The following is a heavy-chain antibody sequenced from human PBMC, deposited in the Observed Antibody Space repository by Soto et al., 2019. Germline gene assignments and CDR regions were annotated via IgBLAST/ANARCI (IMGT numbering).Heavy chain of an antibody. CDR3: ARGGHVVVVTAALDY. D-gene: IGHD2-21*02. Sequence: QVQLMQSGAEVKKPGASVKVSCKASGDTFTDYYIHWVRQAPGQGLEWMGTVNPSGGHTTYAQHFLGRVTMTRDTSASTLYREVTSLTSDETAVYYCARGGHVVVVTAALDYWGQGTLVTVSS. CDR1: GDTFTDYY. CDR2: VNPSGGHT. J-gene: IGHJ4*02. V-gene: IGHV1-46*01.